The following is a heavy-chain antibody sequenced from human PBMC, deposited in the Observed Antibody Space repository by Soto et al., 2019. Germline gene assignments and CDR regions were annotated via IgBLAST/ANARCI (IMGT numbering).Heavy chain of an antibody. V-gene: IGHV5-51*01. D-gene: IGHD3-22*01. CDR2: IYPGDSDT. J-gene: IGHJ6*02. CDR3: ARQEDYYDSSGYYPYYYYGMDV. Sequence: PGESLKISCKGSGYSFTSYWIGWVRQMPGKGLEWMGIIYPGDSDTRYSPSFQGQVTISADKSISTAYLQWSSLKASDTAMYYCARQEDYYDSSGYYPYYYYGMDVWGQGTTVTVSS. CDR1: GYSFTSYW.